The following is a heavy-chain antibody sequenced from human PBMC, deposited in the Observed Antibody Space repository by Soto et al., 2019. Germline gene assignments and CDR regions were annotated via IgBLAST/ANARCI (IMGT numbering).Heavy chain of an antibody. CDR1: GFTFSSYW. Sequence: GGSLRLSCAASGFTFSSYWMRWVRQAPGKGLKWVSPIHNGGSTTKYADSVKGRFTISRDNSKNILYLQMNSLRAEDTAVYYCAKRPDLVVVTDSFDDWGQGTLVTVSS. D-gene: IGHD2-21*02. CDR2: IHNGGSTT. V-gene: IGHV3-23*05. J-gene: IGHJ4*02. CDR3: AKRPDLVVVTDSFDD.